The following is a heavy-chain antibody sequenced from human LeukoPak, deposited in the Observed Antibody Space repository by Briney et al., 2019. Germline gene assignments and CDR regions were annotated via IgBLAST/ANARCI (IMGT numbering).Heavy chain of an antibody. CDR1: GGSFSGYY. V-gene: IGHV4-34*01. CDR2: INHSGST. D-gene: IGHD3-22*01. J-gene: IGHJ5*02. Sequence: SETLSLTCAVYGGSFSGYYWSWIRQPPGKGLEWVGEINHSGSTNYNPSLKSRVTISVDTSKNQFSLKLSSVTAADTAVYYCARELTYYYDSSGYGWFDPWGQGTLVTVSS. CDR3: ARELTYYYDSSGYGWFDP.